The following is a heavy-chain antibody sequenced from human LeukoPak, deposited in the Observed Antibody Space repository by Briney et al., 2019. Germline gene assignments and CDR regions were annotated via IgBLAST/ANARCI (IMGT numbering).Heavy chain of an antibody. CDR3: ARGEITMVRGIIIGYYFDY. CDR1: GESFSGYY. Sequence: SETLSLTCAVYGESFSGYYWSWIRRPPGKGLEWIGEINHSGSTNYNPSLKSQVTISVDTSKNQLSLKLSSVTAADTAVYYCARGEITMVRGIIIGYYFDYWGQGTLVTVSS. CDR2: INHSGST. J-gene: IGHJ4*02. V-gene: IGHV4-34*01. D-gene: IGHD3-10*01.